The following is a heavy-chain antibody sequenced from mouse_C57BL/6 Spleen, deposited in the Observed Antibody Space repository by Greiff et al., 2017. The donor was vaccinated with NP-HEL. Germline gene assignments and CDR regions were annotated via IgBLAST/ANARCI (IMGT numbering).Heavy chain of an antibody. CDR2: INPSNGGT. V-gene: IGHV1-53*01. J-gene: IGHJ1*03. CDR3: AREDYGSGYFDV. Sequence: PGQGLEWIGNINPSNGGTNYNEKFKSKATLTVDKSSSTAYMQLSSLTSKDSAVYYCAREDYGSGYFDVWGTGTTVTVSS. D-gene: IGHD1-1*01.